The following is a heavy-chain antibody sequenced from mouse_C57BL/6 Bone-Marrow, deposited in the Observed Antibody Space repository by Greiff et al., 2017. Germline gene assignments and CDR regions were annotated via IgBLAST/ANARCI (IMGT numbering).Heavy chain of an antibody. V-gene: IGHV5-12*01. CDR3: ARNLYDGYYVYAMDY. CDR1: GFTFSDYY. CDR2: ISNGGGST. J-gene: IGHJ4*01. D-gene: IGHD2-3*01. Sequence: DVKLVESGGGLVQPGGSLKLSCAASGFTFSDYYMYWVRQTPEKRLEWVAYISNGGGSTYYPDTVKGRFTISRDNAKNTLYLQMSRLKSEDTAMYYCARNLYDGYYVYAMDYWGQGTSVTVSS.